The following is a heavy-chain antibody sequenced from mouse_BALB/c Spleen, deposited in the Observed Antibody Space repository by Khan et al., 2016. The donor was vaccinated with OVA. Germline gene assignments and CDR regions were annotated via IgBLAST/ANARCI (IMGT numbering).Heavy chain of an antibody. Sequence: EVELVESGGGLVKPGGSLKLSCAASGFTFSDYYMYWVRQTPEKRLEWVATISDGGSYTYHPDSVKGRFTISRDNAKNNLYLQMSSLKSEDTAMYYCARAGYGGFAYWGQGTLVTLSA. CDR3: ARAGYGGFAY. CDR2: ISDGGSYT. CDR1: GFTFSDYY. D-gene: IGHD2-2*01. J-gene: IGHJ3*01. V-gene: IGHV5-4*02.